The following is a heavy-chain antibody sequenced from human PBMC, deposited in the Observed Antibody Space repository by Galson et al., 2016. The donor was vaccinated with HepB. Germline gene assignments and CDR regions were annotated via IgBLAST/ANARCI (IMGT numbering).Heavy chain of an antibody. CDR1: GGSISSYY. D-gene: IGHD3-3*01. Sequence: SETLSLTCTVSGGSISSYYWSWIRQPPGKGLEWIGYIYYSGSTNYNPSLKSRVTISVDTSKNQFSLKLSSVTAADTAVYYCARSHDCWSGYSAENYYYYGIDVWGQGTTVTVSS. CDR2: IYYSGST. V-gene: IGHV4-59*01. J-gene: IGHJ6*02. CDR3: ARSHDCWSGYSAENYYYYGIDV.